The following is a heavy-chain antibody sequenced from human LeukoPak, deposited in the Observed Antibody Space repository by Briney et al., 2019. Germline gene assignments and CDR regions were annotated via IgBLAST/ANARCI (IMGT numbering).Heavy chain of an antibody. J-gene: IGHJ4*02. V-gene: IGHV3-30*03. CDR2: VSYDGSDR. D-gene: IGHD3-16*01. CDR3: ATGTFLYYFDY. CDR1: GFTFSNYG. Sequence: GRSLRLSCAASGFTFSNYGMHWVRQAPGKGLEWVAVVSYDGSDRYYVDSVKGRFTISRDNSRNTLFLQLNSLRAEDTAMYYCATGTFLYYFDYWGQGALVTVSS.